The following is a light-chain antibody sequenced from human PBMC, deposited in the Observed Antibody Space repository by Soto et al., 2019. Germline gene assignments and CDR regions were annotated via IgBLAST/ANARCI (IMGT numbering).Light chain of an antibody. Sequence: DIQMTQSPSTLSASVGDRVTITCRARQSISSWLAWYQQKPGKAPKLLIYKASSLESGVPSRFSGSGSGTEFTLTSSSLQPDDVATYYCQQDNSSPETFGQGTKVEIK. CDR3: QQDNSSPET. CDR1: QSISSW. CDR2: KAS. V-gene: IGKV1-5*03. J-gene: IGKJ1*01.